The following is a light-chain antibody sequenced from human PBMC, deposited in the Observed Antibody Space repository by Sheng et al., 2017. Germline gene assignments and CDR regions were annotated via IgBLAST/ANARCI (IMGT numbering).Light chain of an antibody. CDR3: SSYTSSSTLCV. CDR2: EVS. J-gene: IGLJ2*01. Sequence: QSALTQPASVSGSPGQSITISCTGTTSDVGGYKFVSWYQQHPGKDPKLMIYEVSNRPSGVSNRFSGSKSGNTASLTISGLQAEDEADYYCSSYTSSSTLCVFGGGTKLTVL. CDR1: TSDVGGYKF. V-gene: IGLV2-14*03.